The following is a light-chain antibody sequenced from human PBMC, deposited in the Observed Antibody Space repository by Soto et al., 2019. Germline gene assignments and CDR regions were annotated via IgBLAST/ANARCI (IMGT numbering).Light chain of an antibody. Sequence: QSALTQPASVSGSLGQSITIPCTGSNSDVGGHNYVSWYQQHPGKAPKLMIYEVGIRPSGVSTRFSGSKSGNTASLTISGLQAEDEADYYCSSYTSTILYVFGTGTKVTVL. J-gene: IGLJ1*01. CDR2: EVG. V-gene: IGLV2-14*01. CDR1: NSDVGGHNY. CDR3: SSYTSTILYV.